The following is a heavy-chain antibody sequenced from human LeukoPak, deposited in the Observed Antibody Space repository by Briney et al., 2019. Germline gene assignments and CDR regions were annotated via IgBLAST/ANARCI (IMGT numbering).Heavy chain of an antibody. CDR3: ARSRAGFNYYYYYMDV. V-gene: IGHV3-53*01. Sequence: PGGSLRLSCAASGFTVSSNYMSWVRQAPGKGLEWVSVIYSGGSTYYADSVKGRFTISRDNSKNTLYLQMNSLRAEDTAVYYCARSRAGFNYYYYYMDVWGKGTTVTVSS. CDR2: IYSGGST. D-gene: IGHD3-3*01. J-gene: IGHJ6*03. CDR1: GFTVSSNY.